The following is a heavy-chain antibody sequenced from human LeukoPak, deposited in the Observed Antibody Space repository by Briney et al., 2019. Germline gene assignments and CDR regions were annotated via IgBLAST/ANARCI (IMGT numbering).Heavy chain of an antibody. V-gene: IGHV4-31*03. J-gene: IGHJ4*02. D-gene: IGHD3-10*01. CDR3: ARSYSFGELPAFDY. CDR1: GGSISSGGYY. Sequence: SETLSLTCTVSGGSISSGGYYWSWIRQYPGKGLEWIGYIYYSGSTYYNPSLKSRVTISVDTSKNQFSLKLSSVTAADTAVYYCARSYSFGELPAFDYWGQGTLVTVSS. CDR2: IYYSGST.